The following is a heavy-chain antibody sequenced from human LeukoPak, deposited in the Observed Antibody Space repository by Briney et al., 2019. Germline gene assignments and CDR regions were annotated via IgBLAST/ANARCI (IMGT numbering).Heavy chain of an antibody. CDR3: ARGYCSGGRCLTDNDY. Sequence: ASVKVSCKASGYTFNSHAMNWVRQAPGPGLEWMGWTNTNTGNPTYAQGFTGRFVFSLDTSVSTAYLQISSLKAEDTAVYYCARGYCSGGRCLTDNDYWGQGTLVTVSS. D-gene: IGHD2-15*01. J-gene: IGHJ4*02. CDR2: TNTNTGNP. CDR1: GYTFNSHA. V-gene: IGHV7-4-1*02.